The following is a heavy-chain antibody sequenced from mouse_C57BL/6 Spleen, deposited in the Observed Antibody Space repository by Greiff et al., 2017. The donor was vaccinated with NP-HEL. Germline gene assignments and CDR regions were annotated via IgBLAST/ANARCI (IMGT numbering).Heavy chain of an antibody. Sequence: QVQLQQPGAELVMPGASVKLSCKASGYTFTSYWMHWVKQRPGQGLEWIGEIDPSDSYTNYNQKFKGKSTLTVDKSSSTAYMQLSSLTSEDSAVYYCARWGLYGYEYFDYWGQGTTLTVSS. D-gene: IGHD2-2*01. CDR2: IDPSDSYT. V-gene: IGHV1-69*01. CDR1: GYTFTSYW. J-gene: IGHJ2*01. CDR3: ARWGLYGYEYFDY.